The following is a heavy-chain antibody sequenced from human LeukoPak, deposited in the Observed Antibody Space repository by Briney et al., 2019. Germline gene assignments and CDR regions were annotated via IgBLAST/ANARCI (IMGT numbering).Heavy chain of an antibody. CDR3: ARDNVLQTEKDTLTAIRLALDY. V-gene: IGHV4-30-2*01. CDR2: IYHSGST. Sequence: SQTLSLTCTVSGGSISSGGYYWSWIRQPPGKGLEWIGYIYHSGSTYYNPSLKSRVTISVDRSKNQFSLKLSSVTAADTAVYCRARDNVLQTEKDTLTAIRLALDYWGQGTLVTVSS. J-gene: IGHJ4*02. CDR1: GGSISSGGYY. D-gene: IGHD2-21*02.